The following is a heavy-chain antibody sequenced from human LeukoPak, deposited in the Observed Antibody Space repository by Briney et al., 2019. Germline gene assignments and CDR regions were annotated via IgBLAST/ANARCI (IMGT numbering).Heavy chain of an antibody. Sequence: GGSLRLSCAASGFTFSNAWMSWVRQAPGKGLEWVGRIKSKTDGGTTDYAAPVKGRFTISRDDSKNTLYLQMNSLKTEDTAVYYCTTDLSLWFGKKPIDYWAQGTLVTVSS. J-gene: IGHJ4*02. CDR2: IKSKTDGGTT. V-gene: IGHV3-15*01. CDR3: TTDLSLWFGKKPIDY. D-gene: IGHD3-10*01. CDR1: GFTFSNAW.